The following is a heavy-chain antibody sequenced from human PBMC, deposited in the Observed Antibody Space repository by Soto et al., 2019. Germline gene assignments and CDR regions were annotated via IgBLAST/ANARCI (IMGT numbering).Heavy chain of an antibody. CDR1: GITLSRYS. Sequence: GGSLRLSCAASGITLSRYSMNWVRQAPGKGLEYVSAISSNGGSTYYANSVRGRFTISRDNSKNTLYLQMGSLRAEDMAVYYCARRDGYNFDYWGQGTLVTVSS. CDR3: ARRDGYNFDY. V-gene: IGHV3-64*01. J-gene: IGHJ4*02. D-gene: IGHD5-12*01. CDR2: ISSNGGST.